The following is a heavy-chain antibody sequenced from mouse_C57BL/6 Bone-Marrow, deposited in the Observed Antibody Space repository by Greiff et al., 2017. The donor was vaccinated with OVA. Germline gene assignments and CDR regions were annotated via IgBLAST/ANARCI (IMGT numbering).Heavy chain of an antibody. CDR1: GYTFTSYW. CDR3: ARRRGDSWFAY. V-gene: IGHV1-69*01. CDR2: IDPSDSYT. Sequence: QVQLQQPGAELVMPGASVKLSCKASGYTFTSYWMHWVKQRPGQGLEWIGEIDPSDSYTNYNQTFKGKSTLTVDKSSSTAYMQLSSLTSEDSAVYYCARRRGDSWFAYWGQGTLVTVSA. J-gene: IGHJ3*01.